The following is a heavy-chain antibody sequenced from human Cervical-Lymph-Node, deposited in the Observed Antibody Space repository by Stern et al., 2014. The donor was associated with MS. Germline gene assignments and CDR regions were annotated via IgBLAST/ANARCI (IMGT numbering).Heavy chain of an antibody. V-gene: IGHV4-31*03. Sequence: QVQLQESGPGLVKPSETLSLTCTVSGGSINRAGYYWSWIRQHQGKGLEWIVYIYYHGPSSYTPSLQSRISMSMDTSKTQFFLKLTSLTAADTAVYYCASSCGGDCHYGDLGQGTLVTVSS. CDR1: GGSINRAGYY. D-gene: IGHD2-21*01. CDR2: IYYHGPS. CDR3: ASSCGGDCHYGD. J-gene: IGHJ4*02.